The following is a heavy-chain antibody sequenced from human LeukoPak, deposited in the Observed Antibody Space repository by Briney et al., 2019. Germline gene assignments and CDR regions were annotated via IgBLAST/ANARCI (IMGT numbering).Heavy chain of an antibody. CDR2: IIPIFGIA. CDR1: GGTFSSYA. CDR3: ARMVDYGDYVGLDY. V-gene: IGHV1-69*04. D-gene: IGHD4-17*01. Sequence: GAPVKVSCKASGGTFSSYAISWVRQAPGQGLEWMGRIIPIFGIANYAQKFQGRVTITADKSTSTAYMELSSLRSEDTAVYYCARMVDYGDYVGLDYWGQGTLVTVSS. J-gene: IGHJ4*02.